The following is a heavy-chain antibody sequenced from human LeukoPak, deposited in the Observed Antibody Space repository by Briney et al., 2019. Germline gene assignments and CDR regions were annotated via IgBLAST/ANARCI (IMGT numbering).Heavy chain of an antibody. V-gene: IGHV4-61*02. Sequence: SETLSLTCTVSGGSISSSSYYWSWIRQPAGRGLEWIGRIYISGRTNYNSSLKSRVTISVDTSKNQFSLKLSSVTAADTAVYYCARRANYGDYVGYFDFWGQGTLVTVSS. CDR1: GGSISSSSYY. CDR2: IYISGRT. J-gene: IGHJ4*02. CDR3: ARRANYGDYVGYFDF. D-gene: IGHD4-17*01.